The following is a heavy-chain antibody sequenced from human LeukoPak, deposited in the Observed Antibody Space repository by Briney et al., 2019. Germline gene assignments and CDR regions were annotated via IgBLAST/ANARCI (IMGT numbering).Heavy chain of an antibody. V-gene: IGHV3-53*01. D-gene: IGHD3-22*01. CDR2: IYSGGST. CDR3: ARDRDRGYLYFDL. Sequence: AGGSLRLSCAASGFTVSSSYMSWVRQAPGKGLEWVSVIYSGGSTYYADSVKGRFTISRDNSKNTLYLQMNSLRAEDTAVYYCARDRDRGYLYFDLWGRGTLVTVSS. J-gene: IGHJ2*01. CDR1: GFTVSSSY.